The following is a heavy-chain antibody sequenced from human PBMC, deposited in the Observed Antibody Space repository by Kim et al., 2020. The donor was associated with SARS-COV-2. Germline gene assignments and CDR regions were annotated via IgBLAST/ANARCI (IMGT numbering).Heavy chain of an antibody. J-gene: IGHJ4*02. CDR2: IDPSGTT. CDR3: TRHLSGSSWFNY. Sequence: SETLSLTCTISGGSISSSTYSWNWFRQPPGDELEWIGGIDPSGTTYYNPSLKSRVTLSVETSRNKFSLKLRSVTAADTAVFNCTRHLSGSSWFNYWGQGT. CDR1: GGSISSSTYS. V-gene: IGHV4-39*01. D-gene: IGHD6-13*01.